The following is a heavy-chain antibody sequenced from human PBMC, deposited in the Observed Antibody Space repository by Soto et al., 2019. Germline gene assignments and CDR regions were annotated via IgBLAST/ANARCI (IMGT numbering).Heavy chain of an antibody. D-gene: IGHD1-1*01. CDR2: IYSGGST. CDR3: ARDPGPYNWNDGDYYFDY. CDR1: GFTFSSYG. J-gene: IGHJ4*02. V-gene: IGHV3-NL1*01. Sequence: PGGSLRLSCAASGFTFSSYGMHWVRQAPGKGLEWVAVIYSGGSTYYADSVKGRFTISRDDAKESLYLDMNNLRAEDTAVYYCARDPGPYNWNDGDYYFDYWGQGTLVTVSS.